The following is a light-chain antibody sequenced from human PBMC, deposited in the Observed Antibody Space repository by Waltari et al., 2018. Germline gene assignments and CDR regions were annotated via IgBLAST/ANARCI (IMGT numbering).Light chain of an antibody. CDR2: RNN. V-gene: IGLV1-47*01. CDR3: AAWDDSLSGRV. Sequence: QSVLTPPPPASWTPGPRVTISCSGSRSNIGRNYVYWYQQLPGTAPKLLIYRNNQRPSGVPDRFSGSKSGTSASLAISGLRSEDEADYYCAAWDDSLSGRVFGGGTKVTVL. CDR1: RSNIGRNY. J-gene: IGLJ3*02.